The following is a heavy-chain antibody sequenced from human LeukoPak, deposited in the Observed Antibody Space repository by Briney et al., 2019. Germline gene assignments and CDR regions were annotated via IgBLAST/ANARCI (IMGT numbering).Heavy chain of an antibody. CDR3: ARGIAAAGTARWFDP. V-gene: IGHV3-74*01. J-gene: IGHJ5*02. CDR2: INSDGSST. Sequence: GGSLRLSCAASGFTFSSYEMNWVRQAPGKGLVWVSRINSDGSSTSYADSVKGRFTISRDNAKNTLYLQMNSLRAEDTAVYYCARGIAAAGTARWFDPWGQGTLVTVSS. CDR1: GFTFSSYE. D-gene: IGHD6-13*01.